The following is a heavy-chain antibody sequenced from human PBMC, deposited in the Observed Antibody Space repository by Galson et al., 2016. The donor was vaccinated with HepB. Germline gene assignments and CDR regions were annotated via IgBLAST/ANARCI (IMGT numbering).Heavy chain of an antibody. CDR2: ISYDGNNK. CDR3: AKDLWGGLVSDY. Sequence: SPRLSCAASGFTFSKNGMHWVRQAPGKGLEWVAVISYDGNNKYYADSVKGRFTISRDNSNNTLYLQMNSLRAEDTAVYYCAKDLWGGLVSDYWGQGTLVTVSS. J-gene: IGHJ4*02. V-gene: IGHV3-30*18. D-gene: IGHD3-3*01. CDR1: GFTFSKNG.